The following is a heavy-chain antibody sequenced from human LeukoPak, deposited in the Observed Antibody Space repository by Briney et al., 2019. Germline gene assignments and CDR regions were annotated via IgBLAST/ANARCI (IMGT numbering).Heavy chain of an antibody. D-gene: IGHD3-3*01. CDR3: ARDRYYDFWSGYSGHYYYMDV. V-gene: IGHV4-38-2*02. Sequence: PSETLSLTCTVSGYSISSGYYWGWIRQPPGKGLEWIGSIYHSGSTYYNPSLKSRVTISVDTSKNQFSLKLSSVTAADTAVYYCARDRYYDFWSGYSGHYYYMDVWGKGTTVTVSS. J-gene: IGHJ6*03. CDR2: IYHSGST. CDR1: GYSISSGYY.